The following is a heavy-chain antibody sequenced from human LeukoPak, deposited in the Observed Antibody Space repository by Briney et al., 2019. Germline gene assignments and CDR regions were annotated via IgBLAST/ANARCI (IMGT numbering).Heavy chain of an antibody. CDR2: ISGSGGTT. CDR3: ASDRRVVVPFISYYYYYGTDV. J-gene: IGHJ6*02. D-gene: IGHD3-10*01. Sequence: GGSLRLSCAASGFTFSSYAMSWIRQAPGKGLEWVSDISGSGGTTNYADSVKGRFTISRGNSKNTLYLQMNSLRADDTAVSYCASDRRVVVPFISYYYYYGTDVWGRGTTATVS. V-gene: IGHV3-23*01. CDR1: GFTFSSYA.